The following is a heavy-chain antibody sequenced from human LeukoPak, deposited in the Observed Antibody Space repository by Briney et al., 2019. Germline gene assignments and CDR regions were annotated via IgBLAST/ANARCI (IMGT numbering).Heavy chain of an antibody. V-gene: IGHV4-4*07. CDR1: DGSISSYY. D-gene: IGHD3-22*01. J-gene: IGHJ2*01. Sequence: KPSETLSLTCTVSDGSISSYYWSWIRQPAGKGLEWIGRIYTSGSTNYNPSLKSRVTMSVDTSKNQFSLKLSSVTAADTAVYYCARDYYDSSGYAYWYFDLWGRGTLVTVSS. CDR2: IYTSGST. CDR3: ARDYYDSSGYAYWYFDL.